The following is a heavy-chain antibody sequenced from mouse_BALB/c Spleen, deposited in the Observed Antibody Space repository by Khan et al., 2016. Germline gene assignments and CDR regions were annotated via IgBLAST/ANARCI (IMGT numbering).Heavy chain of an antibody. CDR2: IYPGDGDT. Sequence: VQLQESGAELARPGASVKLSCKASGYTFTSYWMQWVKQRPGQGLQWIGTIYPGDGDTRYTQKFKGKATLTADKSSSTAYMQLSSLASEDSAVYYCARGGYGNDVFAYWGQGTLVTVSA. CDR3: ARGGYGNDVFAY. J-gene: IGHJ3*01. CDR1: GYTFTSYW. V-gene: IGHV1-87*01. D-gene: IGHD2-2*01.